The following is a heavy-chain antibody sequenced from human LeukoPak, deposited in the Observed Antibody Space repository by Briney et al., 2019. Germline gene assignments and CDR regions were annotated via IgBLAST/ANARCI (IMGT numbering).Heavy chain of an antibody. CDR1: GGSISDYY. CDR2: IYYSGST. CDR3: ARGDFCSKSNCYLRPMDV. Sequence: SETLSLTCTVSGGSISDYYWNWIRQPAGKGLEWIGYIYYSGSTTYNPSLKSRVTMSVDTAKNQFSLKLRSVTAADTAVYYCARGDFCSKSNCYLRPMDVWGKGTTVTVSS. D-gene: IGHD3-3*01. V-gene: IGHV4-59*01. J-gene: IGHJ6*03.